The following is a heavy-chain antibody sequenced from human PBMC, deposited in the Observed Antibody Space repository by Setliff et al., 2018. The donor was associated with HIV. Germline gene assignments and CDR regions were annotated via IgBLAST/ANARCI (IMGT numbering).Heavy chain of an antibody. J-gene: IGHJ4*02. CDR1: GYTFTGYY. V-gene: IGHV1-69*05. CDR3: ARDQRWEFPHYFDY. CDR2: IMPMFGTA. D-gene: IGHD1-26*01. Sequence: SVKVSCKASGYTFTGYYMHWVRQAPGQGLEWMGAIMPMFGTADYAQKFQERLTITTDESTSTAYMDLSSLRFEDTAVYYCARDQRWEFPHYFDYCGQGALVTVSS.